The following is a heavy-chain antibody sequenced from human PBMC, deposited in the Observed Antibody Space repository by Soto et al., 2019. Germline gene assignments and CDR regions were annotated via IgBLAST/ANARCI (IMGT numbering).Heavy chain of an antibody. CDR2: ISAYNGNT. CDR1: GYTFTSYG. Sequence: QVQLVQSGAEVKKPGASVKVSCKASGYTFTSYGISWVRQAPGQGLEWMGWISAYNGNTTYAQKLQGRVTLTTDTSTSTASMELRSLTSADTAVSYSASPQVASSSYWAQGPLVPVSS. V-gene: IGHV1-18*01. J-gene: IGHJ4*02. CDR3: ASPQVASSSY. D-gene: IGHD2-21*01.